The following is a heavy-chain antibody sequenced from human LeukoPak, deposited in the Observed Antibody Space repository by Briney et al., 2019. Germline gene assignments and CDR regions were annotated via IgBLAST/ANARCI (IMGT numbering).Heavy chain of an antibody. CDR2: ISSSSSYI. J-gene: IGHJ4*02. CDR1: GFTFSSYS. V-gene: IGHV3-21*01. Sequence: GGSLRLSCAASGFTFSSYSMNWVRQAPGKGLEWVSSISSSSSYIYYADSVKGRFTISRDNAKNSLYLQMNSLRAEDTAVYYCARDLHGSGSYDLYWGQGTLVTVSS. D-gene: IGHD3-10*01. CDR3: ARDLHGSGSYDLY.